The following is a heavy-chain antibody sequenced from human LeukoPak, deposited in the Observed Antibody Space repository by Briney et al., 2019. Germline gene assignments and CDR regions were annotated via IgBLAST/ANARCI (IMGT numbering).Heavy chain of an antibody. CDR1: GYTFTGYY. Sequence: GASVKVSCKASGYTFTGYYMHWVRQAPGQGLEWMGWINPNSGGTNYAQKFQGRVTMTRDTSISTAYMELSRLRSDDTAVYYCATDTYYYDSSGYYSDYWGQETLFTVS. CDR3: ATDTYYYDSSGYYSDY. D-gene: IGHD3-22*01. CDR2: INPNSGGT. J-gene: IGHJ4*02. V-gene: IGHV1-2*02.